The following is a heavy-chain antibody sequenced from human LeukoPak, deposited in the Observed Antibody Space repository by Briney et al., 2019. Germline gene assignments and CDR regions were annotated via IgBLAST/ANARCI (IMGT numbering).Heavy chain of an antibody. V-gene: IGHV3-7*01. CDR2: IKQDGSEK. Sequence: GGSLRLSCAASGFSFSSYWMSWVRQAPGKGLEWVANIKQDGSEKYYVDSVKGRFTISRDNAKNSLYLQMNSLRAEDTAVYYCARDRSSAYDDAFDIWGQGTMVTVSS. CDR1: GFSFSSYW. D-gene: IGHD5-12*01. CDR3: ARDRSSAYDDAFDI. J-gene: IGHJ3*02.